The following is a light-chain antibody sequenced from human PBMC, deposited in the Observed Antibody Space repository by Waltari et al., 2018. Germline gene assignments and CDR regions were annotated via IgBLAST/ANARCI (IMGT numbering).Light chain of an antibody. CDR2: GAS. CDR3: QHYVSLPVT. CDR1: QSVSRA. V-gene: IGKV3-20*01. Sequence: EIVLTQSPGTLSLSQGERATLSCRASQSVSRALAWYQQNPGQAPRLLIYGASNRATGIPDMFSGSGSGTDFSLIISRLEPEDFAVYYCQHYVSLPVTFGQGTKVEIK. J-gene: IGKJ1*01.